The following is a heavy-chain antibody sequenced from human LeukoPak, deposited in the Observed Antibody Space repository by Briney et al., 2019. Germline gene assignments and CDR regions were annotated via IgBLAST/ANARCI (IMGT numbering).Heavy chain of an antibody. J-gene: IGHJ4*02. D-gene: IGHD3-3*01. CDR2: IYYSGRT. V-gene: IGHV4-59*11. CDR3: ARGSGFWSGYGLDY. Sequence: SETLSLTCTVSGGSISSHYWSWIRQPPGKGLGWIGYIYYSGRTNYNPSLKSRVTISVDTSKNQFSLKLSSVTAADTAVYYCARGSGFWSGYGLDYWGQGTLVTVSS. CDR1: GGSISSHY.